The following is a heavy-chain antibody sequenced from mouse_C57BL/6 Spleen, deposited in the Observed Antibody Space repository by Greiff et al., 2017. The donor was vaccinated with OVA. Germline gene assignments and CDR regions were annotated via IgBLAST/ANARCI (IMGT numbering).Heavy chain of an antibody. V-gene: IGHV1-26*01. Sequence: VQLQQSGPELVKPGASVKISCKASGYTFTDYYMNWVKQSPGKSLEWIGDISPNSGGTSYNQKLQGKATLTVDKSSNTAYMELRSLTSEDSAVYYGARGLFYAREYWGKGTSVTVSS. CDR3: ARGLFYAREY. CDR1: GYTFTDYY. CDR2: ISPNSGGT. J-gene: IGHJ4*01. D-gene: IGHD3-1*01.